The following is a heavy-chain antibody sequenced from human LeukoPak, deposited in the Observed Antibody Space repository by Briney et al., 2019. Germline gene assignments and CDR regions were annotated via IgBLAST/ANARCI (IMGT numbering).Heavy chain of an antibody. V-gene: IGHV3-48*04. CDR2: ISSSGSTI. J-gene: IGHJ6*04. D-gene: IGHD3-10*02. Sequence: GGSLRLSCTASGFTFSIYSMNWVRQAPGKGLEGGSYISSSGSTIYYADSVKGRFTISRDNAKNSLYLQMNSLRAEDTAVYYCAELGITMIGGVWGKGTTVTISS. CDR1: GFTFSIYS. CDR3: AELGITMIGGV.